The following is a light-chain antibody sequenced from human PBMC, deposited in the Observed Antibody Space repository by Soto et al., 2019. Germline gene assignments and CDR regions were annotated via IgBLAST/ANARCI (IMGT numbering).Light chain of an antibody. J-gene: IGKJ4*01. CDR2: GAS. CDR3: QQYKNWPPVT. Sequence: ETVMTQSPATLSVSVGERATLSCRASQSVNTNLAWYQQKRGQAPRLLIYGASIRATGVTARFSGSGSGTDFTLTISSLQPEDFAVYFCQQYKNWPPVTFGGGTKVEIK. V-gene: IGKV3-15*01. CDR1: QSVNTN.